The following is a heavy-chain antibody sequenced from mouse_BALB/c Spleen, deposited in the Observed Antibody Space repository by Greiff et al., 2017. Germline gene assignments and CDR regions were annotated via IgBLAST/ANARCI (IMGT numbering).Heavy chain of an antibody. CDR3: ARNSWITTVVAPGFAY. Sequence: VQLQQSGPGLVQPSQSLSITCTVSGFSLTSYGVHWVRQSPGKGLEWLGVIWSGGSTDYNAAFISRLSISKDNSKSQVFFKMNSLQANDTAIYYCARNSWITTVVAPGFAYWGQGTLVTVSA. J-gene: IGHJ3*01. CDR1: GFSLTSYG. V-gene: IGHV2-2*02. D-gene: IGHD1-1*01. CDR2: IWSGGST.